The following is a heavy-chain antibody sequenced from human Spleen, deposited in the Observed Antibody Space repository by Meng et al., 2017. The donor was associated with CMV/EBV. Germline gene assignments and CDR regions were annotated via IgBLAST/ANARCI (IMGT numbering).Heavy chain of an antibody. Sequence: SVKVSCKASGGTFSSYAISWVRQAPGQGLEWMGGIIPIFCTANYAQKFQGRVTITTDESTSTAYMELSSLRSEDTAVYYCARVIAAAGTGFDPWGQGTLVTVSS. V-gene: IGHV1-69*05. J-gene: IGHJ5*02. D-gene: IGHD6-13*01. CDR3: ARVIAAAGTGFDP. CDR1: GGTFSSYA. CDR2: IIPIFCTA.